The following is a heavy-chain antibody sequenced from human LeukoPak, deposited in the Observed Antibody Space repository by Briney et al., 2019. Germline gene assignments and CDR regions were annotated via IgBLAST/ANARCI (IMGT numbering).Heavy chain of an antibody. Sequence: PGGSLRLSCAASAFTFSSYAMSWVRQAPGKGLEWVAAIIGAGSVTYYADSVKGRFTISRDNSKNTLYLQMNSLRVEDTAVYYCAKDRTNYDYALSPNWLDPWGQGTLVTVSS. CDR3: AKDRTNYDYALSPNWLDP. V-gene: IGHV3-23*01. D-gene: IGHD3-16*01. J-gene: IGHJ5*02. CDR2: IIGAGSVT. CDR1: AFTFSSYA.